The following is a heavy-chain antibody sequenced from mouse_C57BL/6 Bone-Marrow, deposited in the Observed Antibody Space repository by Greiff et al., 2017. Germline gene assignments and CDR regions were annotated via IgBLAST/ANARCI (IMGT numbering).Heavy chain of an antibody. Sequence: EVQRVESGGGLVKPGGSLKLSCAASGFTFSSYAMSWVRQTPEKRLEWVATISDGGSYTYYPDNVKGRFTISRDNAKNNLYLQMSHLKSEDTAMXYCARRGLGYAMDDWGQGTSVTGSS. CDR3: ARRGLGYAMDD. V-gene: IGHV5-4*03. CDR2: ISDGGSYT. CDR1: GFTFSSYA. J-gene: IGHJ4*01. D-gene: IGHD3-3*01.